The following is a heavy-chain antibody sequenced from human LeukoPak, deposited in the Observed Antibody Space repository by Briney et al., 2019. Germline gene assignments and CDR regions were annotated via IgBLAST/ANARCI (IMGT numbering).Heavy chain of an antibody. CDR2: IKQDGSEK. V-gene: IGHV3-7*01. Sequence: GGSLRLSCAASGFTFSSYWMNWVRQAPGKRLEWVANIKQDGSEKYYVDSVKGRFTISRDNAKNSLYLQMNSLIAEDTALYYCVRDRSRFGESDWGQGTLVTVSS. CDR1: GFTFSSYW. D-gene: IGHD3-10*01. J-gene: IGHJ4*02. CDR3: VRDRSRFGESD.